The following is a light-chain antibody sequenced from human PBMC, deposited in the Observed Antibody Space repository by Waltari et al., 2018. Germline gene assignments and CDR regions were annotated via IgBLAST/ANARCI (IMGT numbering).Light chain of an antibody. CDR1: SSDVGAYNY. Sequence: QSALTQPASVSGSPGQSITISCTGTSSDVGAYNYVSWYQQHPGTAPKLMIYDVNNRPSGVSGRFSGAKSGNTASLTISGLQAEDEAYYYCSSYTSGSTLWVFGGGTKLTVL. CDR2: DVN. J-gene: IGLJ3*02. CDR3: SSYTSGSTLWV. V-gene: IGLV2-14*03.